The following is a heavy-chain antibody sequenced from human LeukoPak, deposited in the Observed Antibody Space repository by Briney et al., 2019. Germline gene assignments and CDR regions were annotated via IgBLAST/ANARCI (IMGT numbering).Heavy chain of an antibody. CDR1: GYTFTGYY. Sequence: ASVRVSCKASGYTFTGYYMHWVRQAPGQGLEWMGWINPNSGGTNYAQKFQGRVTMTRDTSISTVYMELSSLRSEDTAVYYCARGGSRGDFDYWGQGTLVTVSS. V-gene: IGHV1-2*02. CDR2: INPNSGGT. CDR3: ARGGSRGDFDY. D-gene: IGHD3-16*01. J-gene: IGHJ4*02.